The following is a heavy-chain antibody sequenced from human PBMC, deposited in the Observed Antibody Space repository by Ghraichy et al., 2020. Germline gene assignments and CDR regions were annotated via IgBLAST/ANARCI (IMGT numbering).Heavy chain of an antibody. V-gene: IGHV3-23*01. D-gene: IGHD5-24*01. Sequence: ETLSLTCAASGFTFSTSDMNWVRQAPGKGLEWVSFISGSGGSKYYVDSVKGRFTISRDNSKNTLYLQMNSLRAEDTAIYYCAKEGRGYTPGYWGQGTLVTVSS. CDR1: GFTFSTSD. J-gene: IGHJ4*02. CDR3: AKEGRGYTPGY. CDR2: ISGSGGSK.